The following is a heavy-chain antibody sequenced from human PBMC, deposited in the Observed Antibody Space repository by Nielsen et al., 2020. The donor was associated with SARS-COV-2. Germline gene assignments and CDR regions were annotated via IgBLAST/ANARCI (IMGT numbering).Heavy chain of an antibody. CDR1: GGSVSSGSYY. CDR2: IYYSGST. J-gene: IGHJ5*02. CDR3: ARSTSTSYPFDP. D-gene: IGHD2-2*01. V-gene: IGHV4-61*01. Sequence: SETLSLTCTVSGGSVSSGSYYWSWIRQPPGKGLEWIGYIYYSGSTNYNPSLKSRVTISVNTSKNQFSLKLSSVTAADTAVYYCARSTSTSYPFDPWGQGTLVTVS.